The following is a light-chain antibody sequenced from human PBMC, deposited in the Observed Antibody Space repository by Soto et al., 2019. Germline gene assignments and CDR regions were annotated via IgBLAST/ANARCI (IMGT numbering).Light chain of an antibody. Sequence: EVVLTQSPGTLSLSPGERATLSCRASRTVDGNYLAWYHQKPGQAPRLLIHSASTRAPGIPDRFSASGAGTDFTLTISRLEPEDSAVYYSQQYSASPRTFGPGTKVEIK. CDR3: QQYSASPRT. V-gene: IGKV3-20*01. CDR1: RTVDGNY. J-gene: IGKJ1*01. CDR2: SAS.